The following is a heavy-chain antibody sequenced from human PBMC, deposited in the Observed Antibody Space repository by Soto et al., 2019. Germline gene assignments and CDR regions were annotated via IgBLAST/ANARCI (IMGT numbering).Heavy chain of an antibody. D-gene: IGHD5-12*01. CDR2: INSDGSSI. Sequence: EVHLVESGGGVVQPGGSLRLSCAASGFSFSTWIHWVRQAPGKGLVWLSRINSDGSSISYADSVKGRFFVSRDNAKNTLYLQINSLTAEDTAVYYCTRGASGYGNFDYWGQGVLLTVSS. J-gene: IGHJ4*02. V-gene: IGHV3-74*01. CDR1: GFSFSTW. CDR3: TRGASGYGNFDY.